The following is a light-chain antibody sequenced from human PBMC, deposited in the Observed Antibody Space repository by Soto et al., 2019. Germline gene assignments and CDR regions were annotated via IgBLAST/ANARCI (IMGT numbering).Light chain of an antibody. J-gene: IGKJ1*01. V-gene: IGKV4-1*01. CDR1: QSVLYSSKNKNY. CDR3: QQYYRPWT. Sequence: IVLTQSPASLAVSLGEGATINCKSSQSVLYSSKNKNYLAWYQQKPGQPPKLLIYWASTRESGVPDRFSGSGSGTDFTLTISSLQAEDVAVYYCQQYYRPWTFGQGTKVEIK. CDR2: WAS.